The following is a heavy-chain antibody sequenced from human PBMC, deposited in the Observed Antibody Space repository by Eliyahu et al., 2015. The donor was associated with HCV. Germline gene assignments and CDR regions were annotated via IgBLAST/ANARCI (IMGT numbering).Heavy chain of an antibody. J-gene: IGHJ5*02. CDR1: GGSISSSSYY. Sequence: QLQLQESGPGLVKPSETLSLTCTVSGGSISSSSYYWGWIRQPPGKGLEWIGSIYYSGSTYYNPSLKSRVTISVDTSKNQFSLKLSSVTAADTAVYYCARHIAAAGEERFDPWGQGTLVTVSS. CDR2: IYYSGST. V-gene: IGHV4-39*01. D-gene: IGHD6-13*01. CDR3: ARHIAAAGEERFDP.